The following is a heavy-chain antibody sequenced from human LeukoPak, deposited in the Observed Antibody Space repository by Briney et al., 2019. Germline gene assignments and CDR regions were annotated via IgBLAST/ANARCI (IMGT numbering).Heavy chain of an antibody. V-gene: IGHV3-7*01. D-gene: IGHD3-10*01. CDR3: ARDHRIRSMGGPGSYMGNWFDP. J-gene: IGHJ5*02. CDR2: IKQDGSEK. Sequence: PGGSLRLSCAASGFTFSSYWMSWVRQAPGKGLEWVANIKQDGSEKYYVDSVKGRFTISRDNAKNSLYLQMNSLRDEDTAVYYCARDHRIRSMGGPGSYMGNWFDPWGQGTLVTVSS. CDR1: GFTFSSYW.